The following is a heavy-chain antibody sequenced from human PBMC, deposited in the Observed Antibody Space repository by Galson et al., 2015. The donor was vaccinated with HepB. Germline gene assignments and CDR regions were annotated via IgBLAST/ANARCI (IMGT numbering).Heavy chain of an antibody. D-gene: IGHD6-19*01. V-gene: IGHV3-33*08. CDR1: GFTFSSYG. CDR3: ARDKEVAGSYWYFDL. Sequence: SLRLSCAASGFTFSSYGMHWVRQAPGKGLEWVAVIWYDGSNKYYADSVKGRFTISRDNAKNTLYLQMNSLRAEDTAVYYCARDKEVAGSYWYFDLWGRGTLVTGSS. J-gene: IGHJ2*01. CDR2: IWYDGSNK.